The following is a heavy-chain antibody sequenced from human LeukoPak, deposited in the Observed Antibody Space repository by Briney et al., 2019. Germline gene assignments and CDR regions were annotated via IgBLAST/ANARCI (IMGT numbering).Heavy chain of an antibody. J-gene: IGHJ4*02. D-gene: IGHD1-26*01. V-gene: IGHV1-69*05. CDR2: IIPIFGTA. CDR3: ARGRGSYFGLLDY. Sequence: FSVKVSCKASGGTFSSYAISWVRQAPGQGLEWMGGIIPIFGTANYAQKFQGRVTITTDESTSTAYMELSSLRSEDTAVYYCARGRGSYFGLLDYWGQGTLVTVSS. CDR1: GGTFSSYA.